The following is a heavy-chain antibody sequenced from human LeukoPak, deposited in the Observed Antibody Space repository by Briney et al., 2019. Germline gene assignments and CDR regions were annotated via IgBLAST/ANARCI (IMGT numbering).Heavy chain of an antibody. CDR1: GGSISSSSYY. J-gene: IGHJ4*02. CDR2: IYYSGST. D-gene: IGHD5-24*01. V-gene: IGHV4-39*07. CDR3: ARLGRDGYNFDY. Sequence: SETLSLTCTVSGGSISSSSYYWGWIRQPPGEGLEWIGSIYYSGSTYYNPSLKSRVTISVDTSKNQFSLKLSSVTAADTAVYYCARLGRDGYNFDYWGQGTLVTVSS.